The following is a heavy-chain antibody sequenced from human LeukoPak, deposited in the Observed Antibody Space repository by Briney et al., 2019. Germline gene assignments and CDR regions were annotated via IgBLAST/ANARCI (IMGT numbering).Heavy chain of an antibody. D-gene: IGHD2-15*01. Sequence: SETLSLTCTVSGGSISSYYWSWIRQPPGKGLEWIGYIYYSGSTNYNPSPKSRVTISVDTSKNQFSLKLSSVTAADTAVYYCARHEPGYCSGGSCYRGNWFDPWGQGTLVTVSS. J-gene: IGHJ5*02. CDR2: IYYSGST. CDR3: ARHEPGYCSGGSCYRGNWFDP. V-gene: IGHV4-59*08. CDR1: GGSISSYY.